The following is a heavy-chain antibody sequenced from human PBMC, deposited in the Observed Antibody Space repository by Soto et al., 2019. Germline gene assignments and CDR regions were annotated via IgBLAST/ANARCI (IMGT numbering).Heavy chain of an antibody. CDR3: ARGLRYYSDSSGYYLYVRAFDI. Sequence: SEIQSLTRAVEDGTFGDHDGRCIRQQPGKGLEWIGEINHSGSTNYNPSLKSRVTISVDTSKNQFSLKLSSVTAADTAVYYCARGLRYYSDSSGYYLYVRAFDIWGQGTMVTVSS. V-gene: IGHV4-34*01. D-gene: IGHD3-22*01. J-gene: IGHJ3*02. CDR2: INHSGST. CDR1: DGTFGDHD.